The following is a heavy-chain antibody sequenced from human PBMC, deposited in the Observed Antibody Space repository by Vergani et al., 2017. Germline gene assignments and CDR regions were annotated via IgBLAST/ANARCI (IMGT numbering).Heavy chain of an antibody. J-gene: IGHJ6*02. CDR3: ARDGWHDYSNYDGYYYGMDV. CDR1: GFTFSSYS. Sequence: EVQLVESGGGLVKPGGSLRLSCAASGFTFSSYSMNWVRQAPGKGLEWVSSISSSSSYIYYADSVKGRFTISRDNAKNSLYLQMNSLRAEDTAVYYCARDGWHDYSNYDGYYYGMDVWGQGTTVTVSS. V-gene: IGHV3-21*01. CDR2: ISSSSSYI. D-gene: IGHD4-11*01.